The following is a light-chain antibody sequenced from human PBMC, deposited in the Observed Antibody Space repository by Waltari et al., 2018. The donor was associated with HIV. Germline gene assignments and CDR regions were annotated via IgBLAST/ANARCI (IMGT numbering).Light chain of an antibody. J-gene: IGKJ2*01. V-gene: IGKV3-15*01. CDR1: QSFSSD. CDR2: GAS. Sequence: EIVMMQSPATLSVSPGERATLSCRASQSFSSDLAWYQHKPGQAPRLLIYGASTRAAGIPARFSGSGSGTEFTLTISSLQSEDFAVYYCQQYNNWPLSFGQGTKLEIK. CDR3: QQYNNWPLS.